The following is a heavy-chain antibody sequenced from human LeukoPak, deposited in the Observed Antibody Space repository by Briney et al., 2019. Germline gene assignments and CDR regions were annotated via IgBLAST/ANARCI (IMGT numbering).Heavy chain of an antibody. CDR1: GYTLTELS. CDR3: ARGYYGGFDY. Sequence: SVKVSCKVSGYTLTELSMHWVRRAPGQGLEWMGRIIPILGIANYAQKFQGRVTITADKSTSTAYMELSSLRSEDTAVYYCARGYYGGFDYWGQGTLVTVSS. V-gene: IGHV1-69*04. J-gene: IGHJ4*02. D-gene: IGHD4-23*01. CDR2: IIPILGIA.